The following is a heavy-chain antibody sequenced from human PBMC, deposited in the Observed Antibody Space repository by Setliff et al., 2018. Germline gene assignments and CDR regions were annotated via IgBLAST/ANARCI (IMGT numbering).Heavy chain of an antibody. CDR2: INSDGSST. CDR3: TRDWGGVGATNAFDI. CDR1: GFTFSSYW. Sequence: RLSCEASGFTFSSYWMHWVRQAPGKGLVWVSHINSDGSSTTYADSVKGRFTISRDNAKNTLYLQMNRLRAEDTAVYYCTRDWGGVGATNAFDIWGQGTMVTVSS. V-gene: IGHV3-74*01. D-gene: IGHD1-26*01. J-gene: IGHJ3*02.